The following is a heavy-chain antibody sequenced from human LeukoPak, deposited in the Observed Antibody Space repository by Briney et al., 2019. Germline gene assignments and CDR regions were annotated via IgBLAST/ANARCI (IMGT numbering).Heavy chain of an antibody. D-gene: IGHD2-15*01. CDR3: ARGGGGPIGRGYCSGGSCYRMDV. CDR2: ISYSGIT. V-gene: IGHV4-39*07. Sequence: PSETLSLTCTVSGGSISSGSYFWGWIRQSPATGLEWIGTISYSGITYYNPSLNSRVTISLNTPKNQFSLKLSSVPAADTAVYYCARGGGGPIGRGYCSGGSCYRMDVWGQGTTVTVSS. CDR1: GGSISSGSYF. J-gene: IGHJ6*02.